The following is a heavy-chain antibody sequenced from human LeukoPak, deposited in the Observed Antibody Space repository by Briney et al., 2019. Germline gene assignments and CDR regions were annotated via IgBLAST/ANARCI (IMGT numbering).Heavy chain of an antibody. CDR3: ARQTGSGLFILP. Sequence: PSETLSLTCTVSGVSISSSNSYWGWIRQPPGKGLEWIGSIYYSGNTYYNASLKSQVSISIDMSKNQFSLKLTSVTAADTAVYYCARQTGSGLFILPGGQGTLVTVSS. CDR1: GVSISSSNSY. V-gene: IGHV4-39*01. J-gene: IGHJ4*02. CDR2: IYYSGNT. D-gene: IGHD3-10*01.